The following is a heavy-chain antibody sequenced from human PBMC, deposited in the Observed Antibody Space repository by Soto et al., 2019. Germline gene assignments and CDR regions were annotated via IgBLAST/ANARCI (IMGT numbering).Heavy chain of an antibody. Sequence: QVQLQESGPGLVRPSQTLSLTCTVSGDSIRSGTYSWTWIRQHPGKGLEWIGGIYNSGTTYYNPSLKSRVNSSSDTSKTQFSLKMSSVTAADTAIYYCARDSSWRGYCDLWGQGTLVTVSS. V-gene: IGHV4-31*03. CDR3: ARDSSWRGYCDL. J-gene: IGHJ4*02. D-gene: IGHD3-3*01. CDR1: GDSIRSGTYS. CDR2: IYNSGTT.